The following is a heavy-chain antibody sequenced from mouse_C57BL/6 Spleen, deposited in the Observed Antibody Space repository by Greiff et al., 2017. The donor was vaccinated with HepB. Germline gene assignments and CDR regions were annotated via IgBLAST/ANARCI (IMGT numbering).Heavy chain of an antibody. CDR2: ISDGGSYT. Sequence: EVMLVESGGGLVKPGGSLKLSCAASGFTFSSYAMSWVRQTPEKGLEWVATISDGGSYTYYPDNVKGRFTISSDNAKNNLYLQMSHRKSEDTTMYYCARGGLSYFDYWGQGTTLTVAS. J-gene: IGHJ2*01. V-gene: IGHV5-4*03. CDR3: ARGGLSYFDY. CDR1: GFTFSSYA. D-gene: IGHD3-1*01.